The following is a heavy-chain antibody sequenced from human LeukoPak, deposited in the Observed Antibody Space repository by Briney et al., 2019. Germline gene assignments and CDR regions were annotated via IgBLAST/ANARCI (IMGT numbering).Heavy chain of an antibody. J-gene: IGHJ4*02. CDR2: ISWNSGSI. V-gene: IGHV3-9*01. Sequence: SLRLSCAASGFTFDDYAMHWVRQAPGKGLGWVSGISWNSGSIGYADSVKGRFTISRDNAKNSLYLQMNSLRAEDTALYYCAKGVGDYWGQGTLVTVSS. CDR1: GFTFDDYA. D-gene: IGHD1-26*01. CDR3: AKGVGDY.